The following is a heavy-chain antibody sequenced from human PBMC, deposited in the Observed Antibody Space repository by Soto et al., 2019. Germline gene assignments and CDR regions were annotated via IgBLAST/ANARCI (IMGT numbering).Heavy chain of an antibody. J-gene: IGHJ6*02. D-gene: IGHD6-6*01. V-gene: IGHV3-33*01. Sequence: QVQLVESGGGVVQPGRSLRLSCAASGFTFSSYAMHWVRQAPGKGLEWVAVIWYDGDNKYHADSVKGRFTISRDNSKNTLYLQMNSLRPEDTAVYYCARDPLSTGVAYSSYFYYGMDVWDQGTTVIVSS. CDR3: ARDPLSTGVAYSSYFYYGMDV. CDR2: IWYDGDNK. CDR1: GFTFSSYA.